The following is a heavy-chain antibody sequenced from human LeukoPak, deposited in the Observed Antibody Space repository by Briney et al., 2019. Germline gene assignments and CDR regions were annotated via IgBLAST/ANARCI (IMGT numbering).Heavy chain of an antibody. J-gene: IGHJ4*02. CDR1: GGSISSYY. CDR2: IFYSGST. CDR3: ARRATIGGFFDN. Sequence: SETLSLTCTVSGGSISSYYWSWVRQHPGKGLEWIGYIFYSGSTFYNPSLKSRLTILLDTSKNQSSLKLTSVTAADTAVYYCARRATIGGFFDNWGQGTLVTVSS. V-gene: IGHV4-59*06. D-gene: IGHD5-24*01.